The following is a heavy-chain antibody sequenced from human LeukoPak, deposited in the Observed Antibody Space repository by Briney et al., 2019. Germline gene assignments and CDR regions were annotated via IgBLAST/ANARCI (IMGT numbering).Heavy chain of an antibody. CDR1: GYSISSGYY. D-gene: IGHD6-6*01. CDR3: ARDRGSSPYYYYYMDA. Sequence: SETLSLTCAVSGYSISSGYYWGWIRQPPGKGLEWIGSIYHSGSTYYNPSLKSRVTISVDTSKNQFSLKLSSVTAADTAVYYCARDRGSSPYYYYYMDAWGKGTTVTVSS. CDR2: IYHSGST. V-gene: IGHV4-38-2*02. J-gene: IGHJ6*03.